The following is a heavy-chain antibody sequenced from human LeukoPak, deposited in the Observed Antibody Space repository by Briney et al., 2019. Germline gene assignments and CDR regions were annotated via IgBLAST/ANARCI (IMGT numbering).Heavy chain of an antibody. CDR1: GGSFSGYY. CDR3: ARGRGQAYWNYGMYYFDY. D-gene: IGHD1-7*01. Sequence: SETLSLTCAVYGGSFSGYYWSWIRQPPGKGLEWIGEINHSGSTNYNPSLKSRVNISVDTSKNQFSLKLSSVTAADTAVYYCARGRGQAYWNYGMYYFDYWGQGTLVTVSS. V-gene: IGHV4-34*01. J-gene: IGHJ4*02. CDR2: INHSGST.